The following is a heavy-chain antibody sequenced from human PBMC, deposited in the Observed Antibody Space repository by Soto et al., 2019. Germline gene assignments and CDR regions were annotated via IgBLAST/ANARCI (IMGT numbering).Heavy chain of an antibody. V-gene: IGHV1-18*04. CDR2: ISTHNGNT. CDR3: ARVTSSGFDY. J-gene: IGHJ4*02. Sequence: ASVKVSCKASVFTSSGISWVRQAPGQRLEWMGWISTHNGNTIYAQKFQGRVIMTMDTSTTTVYMELRSLRSEDTAVYYCARVTSSGFDYWGRGTLGTSPQ. CDR1: VFTSSG. D-gene: IGHD6-19*01.